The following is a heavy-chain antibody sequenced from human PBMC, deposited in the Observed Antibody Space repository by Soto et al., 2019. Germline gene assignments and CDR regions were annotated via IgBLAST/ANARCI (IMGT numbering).Heavy chain of an antibody. CDR1: GGSFSVYY. Sequence: SDTLSLTFAFYGGSFSVYYWSWIRQPPGKGLEWIGEINHSGSTSYNPSPKSRVTISVDTSKNQFSLKLSSVTAADTALYYCARGPPDFDYWGQGTLVTVSS. V-gene: IGHV4-34*01. CDR2: INHSGST. J-gene: IGHJ4*02. CDR3: ARGPPDFDY.